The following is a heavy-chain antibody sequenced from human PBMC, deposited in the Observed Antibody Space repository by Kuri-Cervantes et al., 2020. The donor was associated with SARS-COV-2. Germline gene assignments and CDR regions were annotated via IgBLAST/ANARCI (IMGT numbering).Heavy chain of an antibody. CDR2: IYYSGST. CDR3: ARVGEYSSSLDY. CDR1: GGSISSYY. D-gene: IGHD6-13*01. V-gene: IGHV4-59*01. J-gene: IGHJ4*02. Sequence: GSLRLSCTVSGGSISSYYWSWIRQPPEKGLEWIGYIYYSGSTNYNPSLKSRVTISVDTSKKQFSLKLSSVTPADTAVYYCARVGEYSSSLDYWGQGTLVTVSS.